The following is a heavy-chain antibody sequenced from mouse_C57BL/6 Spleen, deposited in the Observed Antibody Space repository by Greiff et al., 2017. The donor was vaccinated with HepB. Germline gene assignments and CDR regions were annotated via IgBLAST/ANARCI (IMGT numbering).Heavy chain of an antibody. CDR2: IYPSDSET. V-gene: IGHV1-61*01. Sequence: QVQLQQPGAELVRPGSSVKLSCKASGYTFTSYWMDWVKQRPGQGLEWIGNIYPSDSETHYNQKFKDKATLTVDKSSSTAYMQLSSLTSEDSAVYYCGRFLHYFDYWGQGTTLTVSS. J-gene: IGHJ2*01. CDR3: GRFLHYFDY. CDR1: GYTFTSYW.